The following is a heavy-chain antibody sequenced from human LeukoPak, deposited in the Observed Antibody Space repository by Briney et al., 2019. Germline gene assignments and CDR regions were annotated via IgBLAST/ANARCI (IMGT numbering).Heavy chain of an antibody. CDR3: AKGIAVDDAFDI. CDR1: GFTVSSNY. V-gene: IGHV3-53*05. CDR2: IYSGGIT. Sequence: GGSLRLSCAASGFTVSSNYVSWVRQAPGKGLEWVSVIYSGGITYYADSVKGRFTISRDNSKNTLYLQMNSLRAEDTAVYYCAKGIAVDDAFDIWGQGTMVTVSS. D-gene: IGHD6-19*01. J-gene: IGHJ3*02.